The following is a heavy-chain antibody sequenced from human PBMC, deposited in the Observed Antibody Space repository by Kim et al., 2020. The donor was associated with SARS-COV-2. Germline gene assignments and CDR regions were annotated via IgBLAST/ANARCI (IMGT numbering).Heavy chain of an antibody. J-gene: IGHJ4*02. V-gene: IGHV3-11*06. D-gene: IGHD1-20*01. CDR3: AGQPPYNWNPQDYFDY. Sequence: ESVKGRFTNARDNSNKALYLQMNSLRADDTAVYYCAGQPPYNWNPQDYFDYWGQGTLVTVSS.